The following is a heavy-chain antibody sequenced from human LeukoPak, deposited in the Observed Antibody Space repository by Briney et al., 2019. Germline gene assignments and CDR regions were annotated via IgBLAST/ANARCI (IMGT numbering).Heavy chain of an antibody. Sequence: GGSLRLSCAASGFTFSSYWMSWVRQAPGKGLEWVANIKQDGSEKYYVDSVKGRFTISRDNAKNSLYLQMNSLRAEDTAVYYCARDNVVSVPWFDPWGQGTLVTVSS. D-gene: IGHD2-15*01. V-gene: IGHV3-7*01. J-gene: IGHJ5*02. CDR1: GFTFSSYW. CDR2: IKQDGSEK. CDR3: ARDNVVSVPWFDP.